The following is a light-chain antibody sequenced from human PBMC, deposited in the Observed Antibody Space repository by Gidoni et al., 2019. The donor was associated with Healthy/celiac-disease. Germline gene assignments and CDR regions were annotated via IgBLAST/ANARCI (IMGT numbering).Light chain of an antibody. CDR2: DVG. Sequence: QSALTQPASASGSPGQSNTISCTGTSSDVGGYNHVSWYQQHPGKAPKLMIYDVGNRPSGVSNRLSGSKSGNTASLTISGLQAEDEADYYCSSYTSSSTLVVFCGGTKLTVL. J-gene: IGLJ2*01. CDR3: SSYTSSSTLVV. CDR1: SSDVGGYNH. V-gene: IGLV2-14*01.